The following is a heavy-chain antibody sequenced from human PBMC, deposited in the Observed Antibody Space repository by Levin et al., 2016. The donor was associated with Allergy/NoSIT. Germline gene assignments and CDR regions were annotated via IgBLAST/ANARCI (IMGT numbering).Heavy chain of an antibody. D-gene: IGHD6-19*01. J-gene: IGHJ5*02. V-gene: IGHV1-2*02. Sequence: ASVKVSCKAYGYTFIDFYIHWIRQTPGQGFEWMGWINPNRGDAEYVQSFQGRVSMTRDTSITTVYLELSRLTSDDTATYYCARQPSYKSGWDRWGQGTLVTVSS. CDR1: GYTFIDFY. CDR2: INPNRGDA. CDR3: ARQPSYKSGWDR.